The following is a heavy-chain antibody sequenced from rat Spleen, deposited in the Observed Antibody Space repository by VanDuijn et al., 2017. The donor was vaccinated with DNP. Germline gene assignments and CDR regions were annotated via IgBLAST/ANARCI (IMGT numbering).Heavy chain of an antibody. CDR2: SSTGGGST. V-gene: IGHV5-27*01. J-gene: IGHJ2*01. CDR3: ATDLTDY. Sequence: EVQLVESGGGLVQPGRSLKLSCAASGFTFSNHYMAWVRQAPTKGLEWVAYSSTGGGSTYYPDSVKGRFTISRDNAQNTLYLQMNSLRSEDTATYYCATDLTDYWGQGVMVTVSS. CDR1: GFTFSNHY. D-gene: IGHD3-7*01.